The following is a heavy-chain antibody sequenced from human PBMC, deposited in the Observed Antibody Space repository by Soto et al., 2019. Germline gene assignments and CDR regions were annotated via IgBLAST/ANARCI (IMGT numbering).Heavy chain of an antibody. J-gene: IGHJ6*02. CDR3: ARLYYDFWSGYSRTNVVTADV. Sequence: PSETLSLTCAVSGDSISSPNWWSWYRQPPGKGLELIGEMFASGSSNYNPSLNGRVTISLDTSKNHFSLKLSSLAAADTAVYYCARLYYDFWSGYSRTNVVTADVWGQGTTVTVSS. V-gene: IGHV4-4*02. CDR1: GDSISSPNW. D-gene: IGHD3-3*01. CDR2: MFASGSS.